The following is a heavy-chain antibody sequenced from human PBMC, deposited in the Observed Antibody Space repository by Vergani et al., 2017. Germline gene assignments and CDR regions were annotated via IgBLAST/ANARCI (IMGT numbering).Heavy chain of an antibody. CDR2: VSGSSATP. Sequence: EVQLLESGGGLVQPGGSLRLSCEASGFSFPGYAMSWVRQAPGKGLEWVSSVSGSSATPYYADSVKGRFIISRDKSKNTLNLQMNILRADDTAVYYCTKGSRGYTGYFFDYWGQGTLATVSS. J-gene: IGHJ4*02. CDR1: GFSFPGYA. D-gene: IGHD5-12*01. V-gene: IGHV3-23*01. CDR3: TKGSRGYTGYFFDY.